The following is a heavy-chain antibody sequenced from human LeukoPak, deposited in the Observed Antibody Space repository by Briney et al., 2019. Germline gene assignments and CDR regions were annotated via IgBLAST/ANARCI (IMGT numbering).Heavy chain of an antibody. V-gene: IGHV3-23*01. CDR3: ARDGGFEGSGIFDY. CDR1: GFTFSSYA. D-gene: IGHD3-16*01. J-gene: IGHJ4*02. CDR2: ISAAGGTA. Sequence: GGSLRLSCAASGFTFSSYAMSWVRQAPGKGLEWVSIISAAGGTAYYADPVKGRFTISRDISKNALYLQMNSLRAEDTAIYYCARDGGFEGSGIFDYWGQGTLVTVSS.